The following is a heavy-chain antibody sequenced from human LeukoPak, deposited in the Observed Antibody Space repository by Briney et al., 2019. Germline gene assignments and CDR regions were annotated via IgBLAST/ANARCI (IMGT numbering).Heavy chain of an antibody. CDR3: ARLGGGMRQDNWFDP. CDR2: INPNSGGT. Sequence: GASVKVSCKASGYTFTCYYMHWVRQAPGQGLEWMGWINPNSGGTNYAQKFQGRVTMTRDTSISTAYMELSRLRSDDTAVYYCARLGGGMRQDNWFDPWGQGTLVTVSS. CDR1: GYTFTCYY. V-gene: IGHV1-2*02. J-gene: IGHJ5*02. D-gene: IGHD3-16*01.